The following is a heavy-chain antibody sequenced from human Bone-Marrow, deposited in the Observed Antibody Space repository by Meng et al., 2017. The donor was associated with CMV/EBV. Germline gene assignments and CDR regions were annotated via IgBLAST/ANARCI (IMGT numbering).Heavy chain of an antibody. J-gene: IGHJ3*02. D-gene: IGHD3-22*01. Sequence: ASVKVSCKASRYTFTAHYIHWVRQAPGQGLEWMGWINTDNGVTDYAQRFQGRVTMTKDTSITTAYMELSSLRSDDTAVYYCARDPPHYYDDNVRGFDIWGQGTMVTVSS. CDR2: INTDNGVT. V-gene: IGHV1-2*02. CDR1: RYTFTAHY. CDR3: ARDPPHYYDDNVRGFDI.